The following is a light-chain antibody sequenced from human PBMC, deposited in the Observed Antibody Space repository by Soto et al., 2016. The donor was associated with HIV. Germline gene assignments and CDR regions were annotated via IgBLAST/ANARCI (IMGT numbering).Light chain of an antibody. CDR1: QSLLHSDGKTY. CDR3: MQGIHLPPYT. CDR2: EVS. V-gene: IGKV2-29*03. J-gene: IGKJ2*01. Sequence: IVMTQTPLSLPVTPGQPASISCKSSQSLLHSDGKTYLYWYLQKPGQSPQLLIYEVSSRLSGVPDRFSGSGSGTDFTLKISRVEAEDVGVYYCMQGIHLPPYTFGQGTKLEIK.